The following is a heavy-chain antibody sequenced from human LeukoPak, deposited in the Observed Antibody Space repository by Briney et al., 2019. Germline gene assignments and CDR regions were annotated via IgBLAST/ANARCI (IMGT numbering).Heavy chain of an antibody. V-gene: IGHV3-23*01. Sequence: PGGSPRLSCAASGFTFSSYGMSWVRQAPGKGLEWVSAISGSGGSTYYADSVKGRFTISRDNSKNTLYLQMNSLRAEDTAVYYCARESQSAYYFDSSDYEDAFDIWGQGTMVTVSS. CDR1: GFTFSSYG. D-gene: IGHD3-22*01. J-gene: IGHJ3*02. CDR3: ARESQSAYYFDSSDYEDAFDI. CDR2: ISGSGGST.